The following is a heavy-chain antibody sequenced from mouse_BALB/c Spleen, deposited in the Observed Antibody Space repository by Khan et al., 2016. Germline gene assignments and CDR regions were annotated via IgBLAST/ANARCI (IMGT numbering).Heavy chain of an antibody. J-gene: IGHJ3*01. Sequence: QIRLVQSGPELKKPGETVKISCKASGYTFTDYSMHWVKQAPGKGLKWMGWINTETGEPTYADDFKGRFAFSLETSASTAYLEINNLKNEDTATYFCAPVLAYWGQGILVTVSA. CDR3: APVLAY. CDR1: GYTFTDYS. CDR2: INTETGEP. V-gene: IGHV9-2-1*01.